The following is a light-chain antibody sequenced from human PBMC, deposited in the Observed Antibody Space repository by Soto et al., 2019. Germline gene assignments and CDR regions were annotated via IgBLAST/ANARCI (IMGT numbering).Light chain of an antibody. V-gene: IGKV3-20*01. CDR2: GTS. CDR1: QSVVSYY. J-gene: IGKJ1*01. Sequence: EVVLTQSPSTLSLSPGERATLSCRASQSVVSYYLAWYQQKPGQAPRLLIYGTSSRATGIPDRFSGSGSGTGFTLTIIRLEPEDFAGYYCQQYGSPLRTFGQETKVEIK. CDR3: QQYGSPLRT.